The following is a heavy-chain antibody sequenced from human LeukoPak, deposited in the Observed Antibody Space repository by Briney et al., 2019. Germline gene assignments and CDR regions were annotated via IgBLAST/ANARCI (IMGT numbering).Heavy chain of an antibody. D-gene: IGHD6-13*01. CDR2: IISSSSTI. Sequence: PGGSLRLSCAASGFTFSSYSMNWVRQAPGKGLEWVSYIISSSSTIYYADSVKGRFTISRDNAKNSLYLQMNSLRAEDTAVYYCARRSWYVDYWGQGTLVTVSS. CDR1: GFTFSSYS. CDR3: ARRSWYVDY. J-gene: IGHJ4*02. V-gene: IGHV3-48*01.